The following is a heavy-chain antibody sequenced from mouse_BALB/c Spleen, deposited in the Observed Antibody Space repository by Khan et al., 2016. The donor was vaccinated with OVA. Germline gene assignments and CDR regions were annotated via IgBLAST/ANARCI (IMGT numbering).Heavy chain of an antibody. D-gene: IGHD1-1*01. Sequence: VQLQQPGAELARPGASVKMSCKASGYTFTSYSMHWIKQRPGQGLEWIGNINPSNAYTNYNQKFKDKATLTADKSSSTAYMQLSSLTSEDSAVYYCARDFHYYGSRGALDYWGQGTSVTVSS. CDR2: INPSNAYT. CDR1: GYTFTSYS. CDR3: ARDFHYYGSRGALDY. V-gene: IGHV1-4*01. J-gene: IGHJ4*01.